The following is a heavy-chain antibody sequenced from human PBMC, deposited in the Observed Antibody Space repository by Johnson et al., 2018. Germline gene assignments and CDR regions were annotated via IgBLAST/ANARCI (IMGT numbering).Heavy chain of an antibody. CDR2: IYYSGST. CDR1: GGSISSYY. J-gene: IGHJ4*02. V-gene: IGHV4-59*01. D-gene: IGHD2-15*01. CDR3: ARTTLYCSGGSCFYFDS. Sequence: QVQLQESGPGLVKPSETXSLTCTVSGGSISSYYWNWIRQPPGKGLEWIGYIYYSGSTNYNPPIKSRVTISVDTSKNQFSLKLSSVTAADPAVYFCARTTLYCSGGSCFYFDSWGQGTLVTVSS.